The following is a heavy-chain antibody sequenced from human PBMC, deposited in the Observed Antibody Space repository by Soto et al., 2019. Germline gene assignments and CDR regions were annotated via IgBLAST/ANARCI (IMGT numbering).Heavy chain of an antibody. CDR3: AKDLSIFGVDNYYYGMDV. D-gene: IGHD3-3*01. J-gene: IGHJ6*02. CDR2: ISGSGSTT. V-gene: IGHV3-23*01. CDR1: GFTFSNYA. Sequence: GGSLRLSCAASGFTFSNYAMSWVRQAPGKGLEWVSAISGSGSTTYYADSEKGRFTISRDSSKNTLYLQMNSLRAEDTAIYYCAKDLSIFGVDNYYYGMDVWGQGTTVTVSS.